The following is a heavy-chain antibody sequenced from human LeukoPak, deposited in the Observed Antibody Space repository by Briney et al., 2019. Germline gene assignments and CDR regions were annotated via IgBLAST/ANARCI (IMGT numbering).Heavy chain of an antibody. CDR2: ISGSGGST. Sequence: GGSLRLSCAASGFTFSSYAMSWVRQAPGKGLEWVSAISGSGGSTYYADSVKGRFTISRGNSKNTLYLQMNSLRAEDTAVYYCAKDWVGSSSSFDYWGQGTLVTVSS. CDR1: GFTFSSYA. D-gene: IGHD6-6*01. CDR3: AKDWVGSSSSFDY. V-gene: IGHV3-23*01. J-gene: IGHJ4*02.